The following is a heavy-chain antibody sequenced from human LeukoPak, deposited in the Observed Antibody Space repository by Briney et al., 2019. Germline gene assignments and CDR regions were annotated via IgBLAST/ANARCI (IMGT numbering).Heavy chain of an antibody. D-gene: IGHD2-2*01. J-gene: IGHJ6*02. Sequence: GGPLRLSCAASGFTFSSYSMNWVRQAPGKGLEWVSYISSSSSTIYYADSVKGRFTISRDNAKNSLYLQMNSLRDEDTAVYYCARVVVVPAATSFYYYGMDVWGQGTTVTVSS. CDR3: ARVVVVPAATSFYYYGMDV. V-gene: IGHV3-48*02. CDR1: GFTFSSYS. CDR2: ISSSSSTI.